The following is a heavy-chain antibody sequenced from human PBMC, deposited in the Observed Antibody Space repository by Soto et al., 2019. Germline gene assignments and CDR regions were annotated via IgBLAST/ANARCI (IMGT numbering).Heavy chain of an antibody. CDR1: GGSISSSSYY. D-gene: IGHD6-19*01. V-gene: IGHV4-39*01. J-gene: IGHJ4*02. Sequence: SETLSLTCTVSGGSISSSSYYWGWIRQPPGKGLEWIGSIYYSGSTYYNPSLKSRVTISVDTSKNQFSLKLSSVTAADTAVYYCARRPSIAVAGVDYWGQGTLVTVSS. CDR3: ARRPSIAVAGVDY. CDR2: IYYSGST.